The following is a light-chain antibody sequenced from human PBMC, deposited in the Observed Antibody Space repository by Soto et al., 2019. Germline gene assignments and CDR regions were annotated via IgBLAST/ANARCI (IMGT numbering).Light chain of an antibody. J-gene: IGLJ1*01. CDR1: SSNIGAHYD. V-gene: IGLV1-40*01. CDR3: QSYDNSLSVYV. CDR2: GNS. Sequence: QSVLTQPPSVSGAPGQRVTISCTGSSSNIGAHYDVHWYQQLPGTAPKLLIYGNSNRPSGVPDRFSGSKSGTSASPAITGLQAEDEADYYCQSYDNSLSVYVFGTGTKVT.